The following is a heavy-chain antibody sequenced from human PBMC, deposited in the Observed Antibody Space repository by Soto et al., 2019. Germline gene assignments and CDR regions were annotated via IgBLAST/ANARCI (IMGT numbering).Heavy chain of an antibody. CDR1: GGTFSSYA. CDR3: ARSLRGDFYDSSGYYNYYYYYGMDV. J-gene: IGHJ6*02. CDR2: IIPIFGTA. V-gene: IGHV1-69*13. Sequence: SVKVSCKASGGTFSSYAISWVRQAPGQGLEWMGGIIPIFGTANYAQKFQGRVTITADESTSTAYMELSSLRSEDTAVYYCARSLRGDFYDSSGYYNYYYYYGMDVWGQGTTVTVSS. D-gene: IGHD3-22*01.